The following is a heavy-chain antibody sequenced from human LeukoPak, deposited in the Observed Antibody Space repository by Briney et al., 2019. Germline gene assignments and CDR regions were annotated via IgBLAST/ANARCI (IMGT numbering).Heavy chain of an antibody. J-gene: IGHJ4*02. V-gene: IGHV1-18*04. CDR1: GYTFTIYG. Sequence: ASVKVSFKASGYTFTIYGISWVRQAPGQGLEWMGWISAYNGNTNYAQKFQGRVTMTTDTSTSIAYMEVRSLRSDDTAVYYCARDRYYGSGSYWRYFDYWGQGTLVTVSS. D-gene: IGHD3-10*01. CDR2: ISAYNGNT. CDR3: ARDRYYGSGSYWRYFDY.